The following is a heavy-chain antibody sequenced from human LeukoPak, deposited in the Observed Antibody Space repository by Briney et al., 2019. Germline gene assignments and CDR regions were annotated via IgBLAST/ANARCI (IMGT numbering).Heavy chain of an antibody. V-gene: IGHV1-46*01. CDR3: ARDLGGDYFDF. CDR1: GYTFTSYY. Sequence: ASVKVSCEASGYTFTSYYLHWVRQAPGQGLEWMGIINPSAGSTSYAQKFQGRVTMTRDTSTSTVYMELSSLRSEDTAVYYCARDLGGDYFDFWGQGTLVTVSS. J-gene: IGHJ4*02. CDR2: INPSAGST. D-gene: IGHD4-17*01.